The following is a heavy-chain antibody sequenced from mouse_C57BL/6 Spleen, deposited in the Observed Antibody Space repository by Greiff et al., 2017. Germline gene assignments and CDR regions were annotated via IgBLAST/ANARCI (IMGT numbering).Heavy chain of an antibody. Sequence: QVQLQQSGPELVKPGASVKISCKASGYAFSSSWMNWVKQRPGKGLEWIGRIYPGGGDSNYNGKFKGKATLTADKAARATYMQLSSLTSEDAAVYLYARDYARDYWGQGTSVTVSA. V-gene: IGHV1-82*01. J-gene: IGHJ4*01. CDR1: GYAFSSSW. CDR3: ARDYARDY. CDR2: IYPGGGDS.